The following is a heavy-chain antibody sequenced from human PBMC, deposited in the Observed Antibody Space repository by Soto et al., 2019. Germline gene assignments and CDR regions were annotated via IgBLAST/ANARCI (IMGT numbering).Heavy chain of an antibody. CDR3: ARGYYDILTGYFDDY. CDR2: ISAYNGNT. V-gene: IGHV1-18*01. Sequence: ASVKVSCKASGYTFTSYGISWVRQAPGQGLEWMGWISAYNGNTNYAQKLQGRVTMTTDTSAGTAYMELRSLRSDDTAVYYCARGYYDILTGYFDDYWGQGTLVTVSS. D-gene: IGHD3-9*01. CDR1: GYTFTSYG. J-gene: IGHJ4*02.